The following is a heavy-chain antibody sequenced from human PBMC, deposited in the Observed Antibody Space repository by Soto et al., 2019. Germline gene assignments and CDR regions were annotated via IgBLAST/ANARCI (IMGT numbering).Heavy chain of an antibody. CDR2: ISSSSSYI. CDR3: ARDFSSSWGPMDV. J-gene: IGHJ6*04. D-gene: IGHD6-13*01. Sequence: GGSLRLSCAASGFTFSSYSMNWVRQAPGKGLEWVSSISSSSSYIYYADSVKGRFTISRDNAKNSLYLQMNSLSAEDTAVYYCARDFSSSWGPMDVWGKGTTVTVSS. CDR1: GFTFSSYS. V-gene: IGHV3-21*01.